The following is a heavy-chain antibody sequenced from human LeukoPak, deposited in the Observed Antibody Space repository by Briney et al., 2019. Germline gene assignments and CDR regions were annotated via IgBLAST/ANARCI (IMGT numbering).Heavy chain of an antibody. V-gene: IGHV4-39*01. D-gene: IGHD6-13*01. CDR1: GGSTSSNSYY. CDR3: ASQGGSSWYSDY. Sequence: SETLSLTCTVSGGSTSSNSYYWGWIRQPPGMGLEWIGSIYYSGSTYYSPSLKSRVTISVDTSKNQFSLKLSSVTAADTAVYYCASQGGSSWYSDYWGQGTLVTVSS. CDR2: IYYSGST. J-gene: IGHJ4*02.